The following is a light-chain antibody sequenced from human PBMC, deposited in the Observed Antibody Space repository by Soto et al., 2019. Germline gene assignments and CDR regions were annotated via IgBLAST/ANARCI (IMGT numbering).Light chain of an antibody. CDR1: QSVSSN. Sequence: EIVMTQSPATLSVSPGERATLSCRASQSVSSNLAWYQQKPGQAPRLLIYGASTRVTGIPARFSGSGSGTEFTLTISSLQSEDFAVYYCQQYNNWPVPGTFGQGTKVDIK. CDR2: GAS. V-gene: IGKV3-15*01. J-gene: IGKJ1*01. CDR3: QQYNNWPVPGT.